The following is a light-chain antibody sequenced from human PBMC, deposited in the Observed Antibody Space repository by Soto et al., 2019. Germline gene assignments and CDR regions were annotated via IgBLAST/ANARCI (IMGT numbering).Light chain of an antibody. V-gene: IGLV2-23*02. J-gene: IGLJ1*01. Sequence: QSALTQPASVSGSPGQSITIPCTGTSGDVGGYNLVSWYQQHPGKAPKLMIYEVTERPLGVSNRFSGSKSGNTASLTISGLQPDDEADYYCCSYAGNSEVFGTGTKLTVL. CDR3: CSYAGNSEV. CDR2: EVT. CDR1: SGDVGGYNL.